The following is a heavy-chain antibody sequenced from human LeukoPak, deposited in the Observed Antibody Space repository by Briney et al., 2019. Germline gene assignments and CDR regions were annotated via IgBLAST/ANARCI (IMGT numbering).Heavy chain of an antibody. V-gene: IGHV4-39*01. CDR2: IYYSGST. D-gene: IGHD6-19*01. CDR3: ASQSIAVAGTFFDY. CDR1: GGSISSSSYY. J-gene: IGHJ4*02. Sequence: PSETLSLTCTVSGGSISSSSYYWGWIRQPPGKGLEWIGSIYYSGSTYYNPSLKSRVAISVDTSKNQFSLKLSSVTAADTAVYYCASQSIAVAGTFFDYWGQGTPVTVSS.